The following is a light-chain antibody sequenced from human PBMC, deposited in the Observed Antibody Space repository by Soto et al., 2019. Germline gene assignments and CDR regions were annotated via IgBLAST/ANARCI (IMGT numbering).Light chain of an antibody. V-gene: IGKV3D-20*02. CDR1: QSVSNDF. Sequence: EIVLTQSPGILSLSPGERATLSCRASQSVSNDFLAWYQQKPGQAPRLLIYGASTRATDVPDRFSGSGSGADFTLSISRLEPEDFAVYYCQQRSDWLTFGGGTKVDIK. CDR3: QQRSDWLT. J-gene: IGKJ4*01. CDR2: GAS.